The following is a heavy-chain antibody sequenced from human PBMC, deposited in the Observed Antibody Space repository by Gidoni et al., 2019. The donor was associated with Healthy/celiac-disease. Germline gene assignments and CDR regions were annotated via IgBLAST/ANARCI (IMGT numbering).Heavy chain of an antibody. D-gene: IGHD2-2*01. J-gene: IGHJ3*02. CDR3: AREWDYCSSTSCYAPPVKDAFDI. CDR1: GYTFTIYA. CDR2: INAGNGNT. Sequence: QVQLVQSGAEVKKPGASVKVSCKASGYTFTIYAMHLVPQAPGKRLEWIGWINAGNGNTKYSQKFQGRVTITRDTSASTAYMELSSLRSEDTAVYYCAREWDYCSSTSCYAPPVKDAFDIWGQGTMVTVSS. V-gene: IGHV1-3*01.